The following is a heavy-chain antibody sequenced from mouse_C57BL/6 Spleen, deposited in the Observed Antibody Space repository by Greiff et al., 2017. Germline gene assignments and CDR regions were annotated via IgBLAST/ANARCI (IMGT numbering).Heavy chain of an antibody. J-gene: IGHJ2*01. CDR3: ARRTVVANFDY. CDR2: ISSGSSTI. D-gene: IGHD1-1*01. Sequence: DVKLVESGGGLVKPGGSLKLSCAASGFTFSDYGMHWVRQAPEKGLEWVAYISSGSSTIYYADTVKGRFTISRDNAKNTLFLQMTSLRSEDTAMYYCARRTVVANFDYWGQGTTLTVSS. V-gene: IGHV5-17*01. CDR1: GFTFSDYG.